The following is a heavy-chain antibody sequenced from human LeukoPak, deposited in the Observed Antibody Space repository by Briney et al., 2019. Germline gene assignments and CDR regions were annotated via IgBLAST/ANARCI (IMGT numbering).Heavy chain of an antibody. J-gene: IGHJ6*02. CDR3: ARHVSGDYAWLDV. CDR2: ISYIGST. CDR1: GGSINSYY. D-gene: IGHD4-17*01. V-gene: IGHV4-59*08. Sequence: SETLSLTCTVSGGSINSYYWSWIRQPPGKGLEWIGYISYIGSTNYNPSLKSRVTISVDTSKNQFSLKLSSVTAADTAMYYCARHVSGDYAWLDVWGQGTAVTVSS.